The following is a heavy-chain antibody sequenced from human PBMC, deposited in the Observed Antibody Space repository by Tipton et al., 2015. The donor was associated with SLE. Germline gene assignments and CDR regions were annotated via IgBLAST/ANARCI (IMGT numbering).Heavy chain of an antibody. V-gene: IGHV3-21*03. CDR2: IRSSSSYI. D-gene: IGHD6-13*01. J-gene: IGHJ3*02. CDR1: GFTFSSYS. CDR3: ARVVAGAGGGAFDS. Sequence: SLRLSCAASGFTFSSYSMNWVRQAPGMGLEWVSSIRSSSSYIYYADSAKGRFTISRDNAKISLYLQMNSLRAEDTAVYYCARVVAGAGGGAFDSWGQGTMVTVST.